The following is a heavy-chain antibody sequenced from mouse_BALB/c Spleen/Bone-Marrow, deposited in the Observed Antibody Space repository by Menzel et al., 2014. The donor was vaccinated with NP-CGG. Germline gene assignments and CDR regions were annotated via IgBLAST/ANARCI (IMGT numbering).Heavy chain of an antibody. CDR2: INPSNGGT. Sequence: VQLQQSGAELVKPGASVKLSCKASGYTFTSYYMYWVKQRPGQGLEWIGEINPSNGGTNFNEKFKGKATLTVDKSSSTAYMQLSSLTSEDSAVYYCTRSYYGNYFDVWGAGTTVTVSS. CDR3: TRSYYGNYFDV. D-gene: IGHD2-1*01. V-gene: IGHV1S81*02. CDR1: GYTFTSYY. J-gene: IGHJ1*01.